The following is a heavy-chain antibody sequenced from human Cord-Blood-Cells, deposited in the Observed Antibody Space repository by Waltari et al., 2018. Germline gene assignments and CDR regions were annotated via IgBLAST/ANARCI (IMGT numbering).Heavy chain of an antibody. Sequence: QVQLVQSGAEVKKPGASVKVSCKASGYTFTSSGISWVRQAPGPGLEWMGWISAYNGNTNYAQKLQGRVTMTTDTSTSTAYMELRSLRSDDTAVYYCARDGKGYCSSSTSCYYYYYYMDVWGKGTTVTVSS. V-gene: IGHV1-18*04. D-gene: IGHD2-2*01. J-gene: IGHJ6*03. CDR1: GYTFTSSG. CDR2: ISAYNGNT. CDR3: ARDGKGYCSSSTSCYYYYYYMDV.